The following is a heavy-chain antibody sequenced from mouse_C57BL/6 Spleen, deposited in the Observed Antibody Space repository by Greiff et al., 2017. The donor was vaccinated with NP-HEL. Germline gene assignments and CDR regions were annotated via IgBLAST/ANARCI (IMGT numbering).Heavy chain of an antibody. Sequence: QVQLKESGAELAKPGASVKLSCKASGYTFTSYWMHWVKQRPGQGLEWIGYINPSSGYTKYNQKFKDKAKLTADKSSSTAYMQLSSLTYEDSAVYYCARIYYDYIWFAYWGQGTLVTVSA. D-gene: IGHD2-4*01. J-gene: IGHJ3*01. CDR1: GYTFTSYW. CDR2: INPSSGYT. V-gene: IGHV1-7*01. CDR3: ARIYYDYIWFAY.